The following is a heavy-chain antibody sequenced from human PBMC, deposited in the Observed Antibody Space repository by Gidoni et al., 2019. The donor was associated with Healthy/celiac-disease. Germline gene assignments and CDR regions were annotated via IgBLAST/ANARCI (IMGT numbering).Heavy chain of an antibody. D-gene: IGHD5-12*01. CDR1: GFTFRGSA. Sequence: EVQLVESGGGLVQPGGSLKLSCAASGFTFRGSAMHWVRQASGKGLEWVGRIRSKANSYATAYAASVKGRFTISRDDSKNTAYLQMNSLKTEDTAVYYCTRQDGYNLPKMDWGQGTLVTVSS. CDR3: TRQDGYNLPKMD. CDR2: IRSKANSYAT. V-gene: IGHV3-73*02. J-gene: IGHJ4*02.